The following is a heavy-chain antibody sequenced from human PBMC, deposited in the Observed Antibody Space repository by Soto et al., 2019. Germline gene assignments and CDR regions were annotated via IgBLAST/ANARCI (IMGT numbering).Heavy chain of an antibody. CDR3: TPRGSYDSSGYYYFDY. Sequence: GGSLRLSCAASGFTFSNAWMSWVRQAPGKGLEWVGRIKSKTDGGTTDYAAPVKGRFTISRDDSKNTLYLQMNSLKTEDTAVYYCTPRGSYDSSGYYYFDYWGQGTLVTVSS. D-gene: IGHD3-22*01. J-gene: IGHJ4*02. V-gene: IGHV3-15*05. CDR1: GFTFSNAW. CDR2: IKSKTDGGTT.